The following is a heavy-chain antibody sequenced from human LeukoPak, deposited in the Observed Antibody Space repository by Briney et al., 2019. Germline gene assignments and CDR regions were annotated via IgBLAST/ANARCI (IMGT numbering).Heavy chain of an antibody. V-gene: IGHV4-34*01. CDR1: GGSFSGYY. CDR2: IYYSGTT. J-gene: IGHJ6*04. CDR3: ARRGGDYGTMDV. D-gene: IGHD4/OR15-4a*01. Sequence: SETLSLTCAVYGGSFSGYYWSWIRQPPGKGLEWIANIYYSGTTYYNPSLKSRVTISVDTPKNQFSLKLSSVTAADTAVYYCARRGGDYGTMDVWGKGTTVTISS.